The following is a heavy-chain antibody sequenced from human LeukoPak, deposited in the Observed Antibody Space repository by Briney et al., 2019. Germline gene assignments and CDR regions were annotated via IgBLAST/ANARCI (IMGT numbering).Heavy chain of an antibody. Sequence: SETLSLTCTVSGGSISTNAYYWGWIRQPPGKGLEWITEIQHTGTTYYTPSLKSRVTISVDTSNNHFSLKLNSVTAADTAVYYRARVTYNGYQHFDYWGQGILVTVSS. J-gene: IGHJ4*02. CDR2: IQHTGTT. D-gene: IGHD3-10*01. CDR3: ARVTYNGYQHFDY. V-gene: IGHV4-39*07. CDR1: GGSISTNAYY.